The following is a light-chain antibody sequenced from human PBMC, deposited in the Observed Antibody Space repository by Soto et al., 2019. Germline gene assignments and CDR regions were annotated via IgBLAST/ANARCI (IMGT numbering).Light chain of an antibody. Sequence: DIQMTQSPSSVSASVGDRFNISCRASQDIGNFLAWYQQTPGKAPRLLIHGASSLSRELPSRFSGGGTGTHFTLTISGLQPEDFATCLCRNTSTFPRTFGQWTKGDIK. CDR3: RNTSTFPRT. J-gene: IGKJ1*01. CDR1: QDIGNF. CDR2: GAS. V-gene: IGKV1-12*01.